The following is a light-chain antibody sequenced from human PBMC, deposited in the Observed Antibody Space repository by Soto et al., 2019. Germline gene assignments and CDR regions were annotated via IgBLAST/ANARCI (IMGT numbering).Light chain of an antibody. V-gene: IGKV1-5*01. CDR3: QQYNSYST. CDR1: QSISSY. J-gene: IGKJ1*01. Sequence: DIQMTQSPSSLSASVGDRVAITCRASQSISSYLNWYQQKPGTAPKLLIYDASSLESGVPSRFSGSGSGTEFTLTISSLQPDDFATYYCQQYNSYSTFGQGTKVDIK. CDR2: DAS.